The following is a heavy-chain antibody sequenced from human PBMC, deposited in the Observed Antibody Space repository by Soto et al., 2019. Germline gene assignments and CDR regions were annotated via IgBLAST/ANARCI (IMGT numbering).Heavy chain of an antibody. CDR2: ISYDGSNK. Sequence: GGSLRLSCAASGFTFSSYGMHWVRQAPGKGLEWVAVISYDGSNKYYADSVKGRFTISRDNSKNTLYLQMNSLRAEDTAVYYCAKDHPGADYYDSSGYFDYWGQGTLVTVSS. CDR3: AKDHPGADYYDSSGYFDY. D-gene: IGHD3-22*01. CDR1: GFTFSSYG. V-gene: IGHV3-30*18. J-gene: IGHJ4*02.